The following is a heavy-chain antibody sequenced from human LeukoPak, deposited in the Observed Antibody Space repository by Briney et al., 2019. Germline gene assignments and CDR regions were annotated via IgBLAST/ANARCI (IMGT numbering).Heavy chain of an antibody. CDR3: ARAGFWSGYDPYGMDV. D-gene: IGHD3-3*01. CDR2: IYYSGST. CDR1: GGSISSGDYY. Sequence: PSETLSLTCTVSGGSISSGDYYWSWIRQPPGKGLEWIGYIYYSGSTYYNPSLKSRVTISVDTSKNQFSLKLSSVTAADTAVYYCARAGFWSGYDPYGMDVWGQGTTVTVSS. V-gene: IGHV4-30-4*01. J-gene: IGHJ6*02.